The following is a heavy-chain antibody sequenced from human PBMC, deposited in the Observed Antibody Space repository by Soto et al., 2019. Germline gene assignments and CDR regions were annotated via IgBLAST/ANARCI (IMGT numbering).Heavy chain of an antibody. V-gene: IGHV1-58*01. CDR2: IVVGSGNT. D-gene: IGHD3-3*01. J-gene: IGHJ6*02. CDR1: GFTFTSCA. CDR3: AADGDGYCGMDV. Sequence: SVKVSCKASGFTFTSCAVQWVRQARGQRLEWIGWIVVGSGNTNYAQKFQERVTITRDMSTSTAYMELSSLRSEDTAVYYCAADGDGYCGMDVWGQGTTVTVSS.